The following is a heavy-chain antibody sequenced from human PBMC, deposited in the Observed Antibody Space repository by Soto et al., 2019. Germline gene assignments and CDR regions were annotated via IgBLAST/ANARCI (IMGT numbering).Heavy chain of an antibody. Sequence: EVQLLDSGGGLVQPGGSLRLSCTPSGFIFSEYAMSWVRQAPGKGLEWVSSIGGPGDDTYYADYVKGRFTISRDNSRNTLYLQMNSLRGDDTAMYYCVKDRMSRNSVWDPFDVWGQGTMVTVSS. V-gene: IGHV3-23*01. D-gene: IGHD2-21*01. J-gene: IGHJ3*01. CDR2: IGGPGDDT. CDR3: VKDRMSRNSVWDPFDV. CDR1: GFIFSEYA.